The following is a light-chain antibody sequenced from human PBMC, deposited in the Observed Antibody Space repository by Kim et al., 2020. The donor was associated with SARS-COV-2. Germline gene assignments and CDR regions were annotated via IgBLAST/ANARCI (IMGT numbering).Light chain of an antibody. CDR1: SGHSSYA. CDR2: LTSDGSH. J-gene: IGLJ7*01. Sequence: QLVLTQSPSASASLGASVKLTCTLSSGHSSYAIAWHQQQPEKGPRYLMKLTSDGSHSKGDGIPDSFSGSSSGAERYLTISSLQSEDEGDYYCQTWDTGIAVFGGGTQLTVL. CDR3: QTWDTGIAV. V-gene: IGLV4-69*01.